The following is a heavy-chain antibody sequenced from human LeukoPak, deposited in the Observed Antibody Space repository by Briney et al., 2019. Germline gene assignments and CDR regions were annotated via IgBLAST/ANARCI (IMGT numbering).Heavy chain of an antibody. D-gene: IGHD6-25*01. CDR1: GFTFSSYA. CDR2: TSYDGSKE. V-gene: IGHV3-30-3*01. CDR3: ARDLRRIAAYYFDC. Sequence: GGSLRLSCAASGFTFSSYAMHWVRQAPGKGLEWVAVTSYDGSKEYYADSVKGRFTISRDNSKNTLYLQTNSLRAEDTAVYWCARDLRRIAAYYFDCWGQGTLVTVSS. J-gene: IGHJ4*02.